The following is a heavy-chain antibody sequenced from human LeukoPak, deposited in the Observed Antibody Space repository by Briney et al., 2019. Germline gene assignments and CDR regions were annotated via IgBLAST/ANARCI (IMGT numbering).Heavy chain of an antibody. Sequence: GASVKVSCKASGYTFTSYDINWVRQATGQGLEWMGWMNPDSGNTGYAQKFQGRVTITRNTSISTAYMELSSLRSEDTAVYYCAISGIFCSSTSCYAPYYYYYMDVWGKGTTVTVSS. CDR2: MNPDSGNT. CDR1: GYTFTSYD. J-gene: IGHJ6*03. CDR3: AISGIFCSSTSCYAPYYYYYMDV. D-gene: IGHD2-2*01. V-gene: IGHV1-8*03.